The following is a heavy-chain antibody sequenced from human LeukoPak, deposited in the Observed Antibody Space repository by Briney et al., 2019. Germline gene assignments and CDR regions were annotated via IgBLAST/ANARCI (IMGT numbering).Heavy chain of an antibody. CDR3: AQYYDSSGYYSDY. CDR1: GYTFTNFY. V-gene: IGHV1-46*01. J-gene: IGHJ4*02. Sequence: ASVKVSCKASGYTFTNFYIHWVRQAPGQGLEWMGLINPGGGSTSYAQKFQGRVTMTRDTSTSTVYMDLSSLRSEDTAVYYCAQYYDSSGYYSDYWGQGTLVTVSS. D-gene: IGHD3-22*01. CDR2: INPGGGST.